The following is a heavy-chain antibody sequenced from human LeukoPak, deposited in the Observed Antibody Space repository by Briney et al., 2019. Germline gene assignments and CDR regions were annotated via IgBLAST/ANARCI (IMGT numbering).Heavy chain of an antibody. Sequence: SETLSLTCTVSGGSISSYYWSWIRQPPGKGLEWIGYIYYSGSTNYNPSLKSRVTISVDTSKNQFSLKLSSVTAADTAVYYCARADCGSTSCYFPGAFDIWGQGTMVTVSS. D-gene: IGHD2-2*01. CDR3: ARADCGSTSCYFPGAFDI. CDR2: IYYSGST. CDR1: GGSISSYY. J-gene: IGHJ3*02. V-gene: IGHV4-59*01.